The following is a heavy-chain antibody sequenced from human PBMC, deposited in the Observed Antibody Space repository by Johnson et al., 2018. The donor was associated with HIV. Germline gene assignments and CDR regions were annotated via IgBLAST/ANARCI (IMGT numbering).Heavy chain of an antibody. CDR2: ISNDGVST. J-gene: IGHJ3*02. V-gene: IGHV3-64*01. Sequence: VQLVESGGGLVQPGGSLRLSCATSGFTLSNHAVHWVRQAPGQGLASVSVISNDGVSTYYANSVTGSFTISRDNSKNTLYLQMNSLTIEDTAVFYCARVRPNPTVTTRGAAFDIWGQGTMVTVSS. CDR1: GFTLSNHA. CDR3: ARVRPNPTVTTRGAAFDI. D-gene: IGHD4-17*01.